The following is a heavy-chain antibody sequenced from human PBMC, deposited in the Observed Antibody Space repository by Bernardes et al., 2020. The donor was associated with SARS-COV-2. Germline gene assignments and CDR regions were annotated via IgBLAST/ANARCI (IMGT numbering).Heavy chain of an antibody. Sequence: ASVKVSCKASGYTFTGYYMHWVRQAPGQGLEWMGWINPNSGGTNYAQKFQGWVTMTRDTSISTAYMELSRLRSDDTAVYYCARDPISYDFWGGGGMDVWGQGTTVTVSS. CDR1: GYTFTGYY. D-gene: IGHD3-3*01. V-gene: IGHV1-2*04. CDR2: INPNSGGT. J-gene: IGHJ6*02. CDR3: ARDPISYDFWGGGGMDV.